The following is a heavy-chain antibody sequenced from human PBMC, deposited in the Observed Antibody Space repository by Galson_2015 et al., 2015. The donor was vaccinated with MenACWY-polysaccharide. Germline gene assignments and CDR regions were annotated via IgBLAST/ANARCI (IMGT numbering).Heavy chain of an antibody. D-gene: IGHD6-13*01. V-gene: IGHV3-9*01. CDR3: AKDIGKRAAGGWYFDL. Sequence: SLRLSCAASGFTFDDYAMHWVRQAPGKGLEWVSGISWNSGSIGYADSVKGRFTISRDNAKNSLYLQMNSLRAEDTALYYCAKDIGKRAAGGWYFDLWGRGTLVTVSS. CDR1: GFTFDDYA. CDR2: ISWNSGSI. J-gene: IGHJ2*01.